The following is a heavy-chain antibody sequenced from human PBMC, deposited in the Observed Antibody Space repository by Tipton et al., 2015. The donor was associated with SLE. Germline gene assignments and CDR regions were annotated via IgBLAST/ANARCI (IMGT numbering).Heavy chain of an antibody. Sequence: SLRLSCAASGFFFGDYAMHWVRQAPGKGLEWVAFVSYDGSRQYYAESVQGRFTISRDNSRDTLYLQMNSLNAEDTALYYCARTYLELTPAHYCFAYWGRGTLVTVSS. CDR1: GFFFGDYA. J-gene: IGHJ4*02. CDR2: VSYDGSRQ. V-gene: IGHV3-30*04. D-gene: IGHD1-7*01. CDR3: ARTYLELTPAHYCFAY.